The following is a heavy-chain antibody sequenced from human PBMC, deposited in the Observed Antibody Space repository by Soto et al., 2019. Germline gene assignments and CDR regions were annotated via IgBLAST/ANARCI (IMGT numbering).Heavy chain of an antibody. V-gene: IGHV3-23*01. Sequence: AGGSLRLSCAASGFTFSSYAMSWVRQAPGKGLEWVSAISGSGGSTYYADSVKGRFTISRDNSKNTLYLQMNSLRAEDTAVYYCAKDLFTPLITIFGVDPTPDWGQGTLVTVSS. CDR3: AKDLFTPLITIFGVDPTPD. J-gene: IGHJ4*02. CDR2: ISGSGGST. D-gene: IGHD3-3*01. CDR1: GFTFSSYA.